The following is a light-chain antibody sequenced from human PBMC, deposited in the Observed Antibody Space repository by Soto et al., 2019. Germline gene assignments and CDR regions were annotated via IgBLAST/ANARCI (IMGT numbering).Light chain of an antibody. J-gene: IGLJ1*01. CDR1: SSDVGGYNY. Sequence: QSALTQPRSVSGSPGQSVTMSCTGTSSDVGGYNYVSWYQQHPGKAPKVIIYDVTKRPSGVPDRFSGSKSDNTASLTISGLQADDEADYYCCSYAGSYTDVFGTGTKVTVL. V-gene: IGLV2-11*01. CDR2: DVT. CDR3: CSYAGSYTDV.